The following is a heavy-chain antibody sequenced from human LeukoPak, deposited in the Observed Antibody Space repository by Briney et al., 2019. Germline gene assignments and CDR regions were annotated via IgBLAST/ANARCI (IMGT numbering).Heavy chain of an antibody. V-gene: IGHV4-39*01. CDR3: ARHVVAAADPFDY. J-gene: IGHJ4*01. CDR1: GGSISSSSYY. Sequence: SETLSLTCTVSGGSISSSSYYWSWIRQPPGKGLEWIGSIYYSGSTYYNPSLKSRVTISVDTSKNQFSLKLSSVTAADTAVYYCARHVVAAADPFDYWGQGTLVTVSS. CDR2: IYYSGST. D-gene: IGHD6-13*01.